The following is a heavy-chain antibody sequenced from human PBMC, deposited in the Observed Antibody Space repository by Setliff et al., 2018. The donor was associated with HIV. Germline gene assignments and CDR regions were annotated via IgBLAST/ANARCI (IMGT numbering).Heavy chain of an antibody. D-gene: IGHD3-10*01. J-gene: IGHJ4*01. CDR3: ARDRGEKGYFDS. CDR2: FYHSGNT. Sequence: TLSLPCAISGASISSGDYSWSWIRQPPGRDLEWIGYFYHSGNTYYSPSLHSRVTLSVDKSKNEFYLSLASVTAADTAVYYCARDRGEKGYFDSWGHGALVTVSS. V-gene: IGHV4-30-2*01. CDR1: GASISSGDYS.